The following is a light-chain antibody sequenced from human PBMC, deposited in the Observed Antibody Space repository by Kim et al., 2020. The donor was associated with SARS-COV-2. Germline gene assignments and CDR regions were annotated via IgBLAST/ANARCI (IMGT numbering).Light chain of an antibody. Sequence: GQSVTISCTGTSSDVGRYNFVSWYQQHPGKAPKLILYDVTKRPSGVPDRFSGSKSGNTASLTISGLQAEDEADYCWCSYADKLRYVFGSGTKVTVL. J-gene: IGLJ1*01. CDR1: SSDVGRYNF. V-gene: IGLV2-11*03. CDR2: DVT. CDR3: CSYADKLRYV.